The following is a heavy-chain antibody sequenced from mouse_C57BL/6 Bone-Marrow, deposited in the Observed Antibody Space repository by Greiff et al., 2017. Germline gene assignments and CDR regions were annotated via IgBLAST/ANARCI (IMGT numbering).Heavy chain of an antibody. D-gene: IGHD2-3*01. CDR2: IYPGDGDT. J-gene: IGHJ4*01. CDR1: GYAFSSSW. Sequence: QVQLKQSGPELVKPGASVKISCKASGYAFSSSWMNWVKQRPGKGLEWIGRIYPGDGDTNYNGKFKGKATLTADKSSSTAYMQLSSLTSEDSAVYFCARSRWLLDAMDYWGQGTSVTVSS. CDR3: ARSRWLLDAMDY. V-gene: IGHV1-82*01.